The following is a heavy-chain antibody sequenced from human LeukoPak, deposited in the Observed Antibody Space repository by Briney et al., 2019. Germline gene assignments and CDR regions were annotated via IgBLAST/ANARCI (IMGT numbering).Heavy chain of an antibody. Sequence: GGSLRLSCAASGFTFSNAWMTWVRQAPGKGLEWVGRIKSKTDGGTTDYAAPVKGRFTISRDDSKNTLYLQMNSLKTEDTAVYYCTTYMTTVTTDAFDIWGRGTMVTVSS. CDR2: IKSKTDGGTT. CDR1: GFTFSNAW. D-gene: IGHD4-17*01. CDR3: TTYMTTVTTDAFDI. J-gene: IGHJ3*02. V-gene: IGHV3-15*01.